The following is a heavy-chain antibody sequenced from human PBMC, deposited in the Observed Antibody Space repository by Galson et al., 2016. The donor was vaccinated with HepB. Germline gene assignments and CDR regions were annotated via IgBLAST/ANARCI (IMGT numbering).Heavy chain of an antibody. Sequence: SLRLSCAASGFIFSSYGTHWVRQAPGKGLEWVAVIWLDGSNQYYADSVKGRFTISRDNAKNSLYLQMNSLRAEDTAVYSCVTERRTSSWCFWGQGTLVTVSS. CDR3: VTERRTSSWCF. V-gene: IGHV3-33*03. D-gene: IGHD6-13*01. CDR2: IWLDGSNQ. J-gene: IGHJ1*01. CDR1: GFIFSSYG.